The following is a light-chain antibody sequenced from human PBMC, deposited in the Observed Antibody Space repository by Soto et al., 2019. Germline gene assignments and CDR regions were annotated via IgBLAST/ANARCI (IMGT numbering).Light chain of an antibody. CDR2: KAS. Sequence: DIQMTQSPSTLSASVGDRVTITCRASQSISSWLAWYQQKPGKDPKLLIYKASSLESGVPSRFSGSGSGTEFTLTISSLQPDDFETYYCQQYNSYQFTFGQGTKVEI. CDR1: QSISSW. CDR3: QQYNSYQFT. V-gene: IGKV1-5*03. J-gene: IGKJ2*01.